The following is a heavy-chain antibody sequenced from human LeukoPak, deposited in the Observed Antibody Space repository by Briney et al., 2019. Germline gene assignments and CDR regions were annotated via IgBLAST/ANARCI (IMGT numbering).Heavy chain of an antibody. V-gene: IGHV4-38-2*02. CDR1: GGSISSYY. Sequence: PSETLSLTCTVSGGSISSYYWGWIRQPPGKGLEWIGSIYHSGSTYYNPSLKSRVTISVDTSKNQFSLKLSSVTAADTAVYYCARMVVVAAIAQYYFDYWGQGTLVTVSS. D-gene: IGHD2-15*01. CDR2: IYHSGST. J-gene: IGHJ4*02. CDR3: ARMVVVAAIAQYYFDY.